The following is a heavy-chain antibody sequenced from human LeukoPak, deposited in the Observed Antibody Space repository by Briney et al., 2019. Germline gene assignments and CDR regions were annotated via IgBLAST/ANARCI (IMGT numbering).Heavy chain of an antibody. CDR1: GYSFNIFG. J-gene: IGHJ4*02. Sequence: GASVKVSCTTSGYSFNIFGLTWVRQAPGQGLEWLGWISPYNGKTNYAPKVQGRVTLTTDTSARTAYMELRSLRSDDTAVYYCARDVGVSGLLLDFDYWGQGTLVTVSS. V-gene: IGHV1-18*01. CDR3: ARDVGVSGLLLDFDY. D-gene: IGHD2-21*01. CDR2: ISPYNGKT.